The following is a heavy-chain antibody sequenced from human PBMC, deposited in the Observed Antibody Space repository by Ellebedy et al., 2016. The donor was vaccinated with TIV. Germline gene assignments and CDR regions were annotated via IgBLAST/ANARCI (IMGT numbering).Heavy chain of an antibody. CDR3: ARDVGKKDYFDY. CDR1: GYTFTSYA. V-gene: IGHV1-3*01. Sequence: ASVKVSCKASGYTFTSYAMHWVRQAPGQRLEWMGWINAGNGNTKYSQKFQGRVTITRDTSASTAYMELSSLRSEDTAVYYCARDVGKKDYFDYWGQGTLVTVSS. D-gene: IGHD1-26*01. J-gene: IGHJ4*02. CDR2: INAGNGNT.